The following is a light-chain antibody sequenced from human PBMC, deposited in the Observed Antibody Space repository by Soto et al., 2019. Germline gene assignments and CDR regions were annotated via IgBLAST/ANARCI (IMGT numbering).Light chain of an antibody. Sequence: EIVLTQSPGTLSLSPGERATLSCRASQSVSSSYLAWYQQKPGQAPRLLIYGASSRATGIPDRLSGSGSGTDFTLTISGLEPEDFAVYYCQQYGSSPPYLFGEGTKLEIK. CDR2: GAS. J-gene: IGKJ2*01. CDR1: QSVSSSY. V-gene: IGKV3-20*01. CDR3: QQYGSSPPYL.